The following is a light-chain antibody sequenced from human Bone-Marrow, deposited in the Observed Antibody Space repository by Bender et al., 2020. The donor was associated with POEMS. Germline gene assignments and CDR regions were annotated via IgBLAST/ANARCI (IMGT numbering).Light chain of an antibody. CDR3: CSYAGNSFVL. CDR2: DVS. CDR1: SSDVGGHNH. V-gene: IGLV2-23*02. Sequence: QSALTQPASVSGSPGQSIAMSCTGTSSDVGGHNHVSWYQQHSGKAPKLMIYDVSNRPSVVSNRFSGSKSGNTASLTISGLQAEDEADYYCCSYAGNSFVLFGGGTRVTVL. J-gene: IGLJ2*01.